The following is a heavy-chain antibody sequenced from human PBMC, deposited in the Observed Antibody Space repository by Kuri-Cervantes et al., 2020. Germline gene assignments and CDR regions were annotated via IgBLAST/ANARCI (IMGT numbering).Heavy chain of an antibody. Sequence: SETLSLTCTISGGSISSSRYYWGWIRQPPGRGLEWIGSIYYSGSTYYNPSLKSRVTISVDKSKNQFSLKLSSVTAADTAVYYCASRDLGWAIDYWGQGTLVTVSS. CDR1: GGSISSSRYY. J-gene: IGHJ4*02. D-gene: IGHD6-19*01. V-gene: IGHV4-39*07. CDR3: ASRDLGWAIDY. CDR2: IYYSGST.